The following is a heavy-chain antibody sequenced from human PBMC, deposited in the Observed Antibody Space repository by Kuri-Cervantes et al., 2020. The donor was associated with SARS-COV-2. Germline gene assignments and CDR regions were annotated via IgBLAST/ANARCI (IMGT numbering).Heavy chain of an antibody. CDR1: GGSFSGYY. CDR2: IYNNIYDTVTT. V-gene: IGHV4-59*12. J-gene: IGHJ3*02. D-gene: IGHD6-13*01. CDR3: ARYGNRAAAGTMAFDI. Sequence: ESLKISCAVYGGSFSGYYWSWIRQPPGKGLEWIGNIYNNIYDTVTTYYNPSLKSRVTISLDTSRNQFSLKLSSVTAADTAVYYCARYGNRAAAGTMAFDIWGQGTMVTVSS.